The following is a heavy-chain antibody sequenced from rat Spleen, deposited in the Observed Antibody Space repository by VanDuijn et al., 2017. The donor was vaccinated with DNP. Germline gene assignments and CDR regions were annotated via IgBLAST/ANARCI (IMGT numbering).Heavy chain of an antibody. J-gene: IGHJ3*01. CDR2: TTSSGGDS. CDR1: GFTFNNYW. Sequence: VQLKESGPGLVQPSQTLSLTCTVSGFTFNNYWITWTRQVPGKGLEWVASTTSSGGDSYYPDSVKCRFTISSDNAKNTPYLQMNSLRSEDTATYYCAIIAAISTSRDNWFGHWGQGTLVTVSP. CDR3: AIIAAISTSRDNWFGH. D-gene: IGHD1-2*01. V-gene: IGHV5-31*01.